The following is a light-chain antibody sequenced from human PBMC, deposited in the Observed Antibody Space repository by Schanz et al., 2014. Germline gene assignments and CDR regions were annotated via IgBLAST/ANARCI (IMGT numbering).Light chain of an antibody. CDR1: NSNIGSNT. V-gene: IGLV1-44*01. Sequence: QSVLTQPPSASGTPGQRVSISCSASNSNIGSNTVNWYQHLPGTAPKLLIYSTNQRPSGVPDRFSGSKSGTSASLAISGLQSEDEADYYCAAWDDSLNGYVVFGGGTKLTVL. J-gene: IGLJ2*01. CDR2: STN. CDR3: AAWDDSLNGYVV.